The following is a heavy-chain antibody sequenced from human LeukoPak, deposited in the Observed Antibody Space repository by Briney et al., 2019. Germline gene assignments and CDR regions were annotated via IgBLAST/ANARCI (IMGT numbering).Heavy chain of an antibody. Sequence: SETLSLTCTVSGGSISSYYWSWIRQPPGKGLERIGYIYYSGSTNYNPSLKSRVTISVDTSKNQFSLKLSSVTAADTAVYYCARGVPGYYYYYMDVWGKGTTVTVSS. J-gene: IGHJ6*03. D-gene: IGHD6-6*01. CDR2: IYYSGST. CDR3: ARGVPGYYYYYMDV. CDR1: GGSISSYY. V-gene: IGHV4-59*01.